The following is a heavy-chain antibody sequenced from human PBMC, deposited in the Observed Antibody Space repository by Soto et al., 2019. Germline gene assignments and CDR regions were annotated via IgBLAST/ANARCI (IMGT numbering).Heavy chain of an antibody. CDR3: AGHTFPIAAASYGRSNWFDP. Sequence: SETLSLTCYASGGSITSSCHFWGWVRQPTRQALVWIGTIYFTGNTYYTPSLKSRLTMSIDTSKNEFSLRLNSVTAADTAVYYCAGHTFPIAAASYGRSNWFDPWGPGTLETVSS. CDR1: GGSITSSCHF. CDR2: IYFTGNT. J-gene: IGHJ5*02. V-gene: IGHV4-39*01. D-gene: IGHD6-25*01.